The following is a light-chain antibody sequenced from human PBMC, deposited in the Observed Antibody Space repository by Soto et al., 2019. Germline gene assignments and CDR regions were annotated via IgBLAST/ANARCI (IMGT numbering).Light chain of an antibody. J-gene: IGLJ1*01. Sequence: QSALTQPASVSGSPGQSITISCTGTSSDVGGYNYVSWYQQHTGKAPKLMIYDVSNRPSGVSNRFSGSKSGNTASLTISGLQAEYEADYYCSSYTSSSTPDVFGPGTKVTVL. CDR1: SSDVGGYNY. CDR2: DVS. V-gene: IGLV2-14*01. CDR3: SSYTSSSTPDV.